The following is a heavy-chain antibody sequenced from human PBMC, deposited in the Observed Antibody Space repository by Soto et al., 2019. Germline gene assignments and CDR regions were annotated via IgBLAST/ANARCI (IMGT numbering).Heavy chain of an antibody. CDR1: GFTFSDYY. CDR2: ISGSSSFT. J-gene: IGHJ5*02. D-gene: IGHD1-26*01. V-gene: IGHV3-11*05. CDR3: ARDSRVGSTLDWFDP. Sequence: QVQLVESGGGLVKPGGSLRLSCAASGFTFSDYYMSWIRQAPGKGLEWVSYISGSSSFTKYADSVKGRFTISRDNAKNSLYLQMNSLRAEDTAMYYCARDSRVGSTLDWFDPWGQGTLVTVSS.